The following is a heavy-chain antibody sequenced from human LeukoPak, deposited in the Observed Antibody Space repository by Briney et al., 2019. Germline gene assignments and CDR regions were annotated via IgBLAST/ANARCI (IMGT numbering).Heavy chain of an antibody. D-gene: IGHD2-2*01. CDR3: ARGHGVPAALEYFQD. V-gene: IGHV4-61*01. J-gene: IGHJ1*01. CDR1: NGSVNSANHY. CDR2: IYYSGNT. Sequence: SETLSLTCTVSNGSVNSANHYWSWIRQPPGKGLEWIGYIYYSGNTNYNPSLKSRVTMSVDTSKNQFSLKLYSVTAADTAVYYCARGHGVPAALEYFQDWGQGTVVTVSS.